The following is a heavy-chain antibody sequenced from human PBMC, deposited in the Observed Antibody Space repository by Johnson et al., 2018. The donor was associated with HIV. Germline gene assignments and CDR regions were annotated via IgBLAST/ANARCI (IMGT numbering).Heavy chain of an antibody. Sequence: QVQLVESGGGVVQPGRSLRLSCAASGFTFSSYAMHWVRQAPGKGLEWVAVISYDGSNKYYADSVKGRFTISRDSSKNTRYLQMNSLRAEDTAVYYCARAVARGQWLANGYIWGQGTMVTVSS. CDR1: GFTFSSYA. D-gene: IGHD6-19*01. CDR2: ISYDGSNK. V-gene: IGHV3-30*14. J-gene: IGHJ3*02. CDR3: ARAVARGQWLANGYI.